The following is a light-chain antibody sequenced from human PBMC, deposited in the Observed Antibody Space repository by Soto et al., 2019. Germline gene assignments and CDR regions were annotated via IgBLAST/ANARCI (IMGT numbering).Light chain of an antibody. CDR3: QQYNSYSET. CDR1: QTISSW. J-gene: IGKJ1*01. V-gene: IGKV1-5*03. CDR2: KAS. Sequence: IHMTQFPSTLCAPLRERVTITFRASQTISSWLAWYQQKPGKAPKLLIYKASSLESGVPSRFSGSGSGTEFTLTISSLQPDDFATYYCQQYNSYSETFGQGTKVDIK.